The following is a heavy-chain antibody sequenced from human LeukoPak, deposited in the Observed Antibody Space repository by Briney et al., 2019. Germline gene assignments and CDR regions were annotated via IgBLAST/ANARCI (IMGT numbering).Heavy chain of an antibody. CDR2: ITFSSSII. V-gene: IGHV3-48*01. CDR1: GFTFSSYS. D-gene: IGHD3-22*01. J-gene: IGHJ4*02. CDR3: ARDSHYYDSSDY. Sequence: GGSLRLSCAASGFTFSSYSMNWVRQAPGKGLEWVSYITFSSSIIYYADSVRGRFTISRDNAKNTLYLQMNSLRAEDTAVYYCARDSHYYDSSDYWGQGTLVTVSS.